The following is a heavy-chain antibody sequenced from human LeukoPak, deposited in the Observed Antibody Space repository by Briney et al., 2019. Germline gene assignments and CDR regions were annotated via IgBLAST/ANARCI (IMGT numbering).Heavy chain of an antibody. J-gene: IGHJ4*02. D-gene: IGHD6-13*01. V-gene: IGHV3-23*01. Sequence: GGSLRLSCAASGFTFSSYAMSWVRQAPGKGLEWVSAISGSGGSTYYADSVKGRFTISRGNSKNTLYLQMNSLRAEDTAVYYCAKGKPRIAASRFQYFDYWGQGTLVTVSS. CDR3: AKGKPRIAASRFQYFDY. CDR1: GFTFSSYA. CDR2: ISGSGGST.